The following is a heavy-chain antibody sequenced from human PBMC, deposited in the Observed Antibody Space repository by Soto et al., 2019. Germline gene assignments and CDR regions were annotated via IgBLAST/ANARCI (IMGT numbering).Heavy chain of an antibody. CDR2: IYYSGST. J-gene: IGHJ4*02. Sequence: QVQLQESGPGLVKPSETLSLTCTVFGGSVSSGSYYWSWIRQPPGKGLEWIGYIYYSGSTNYNPSLKSRVTISVDTSKNQFSLKLSSVTAADTAVYYCARDTVVTPLDYWGQGTLVTVSS. D-gene: IGHD2-21*02. V-gene: IGHV4-61*01. CDR1: GGSVSSGSYY. CDR3: ARDTVVTPLDY.